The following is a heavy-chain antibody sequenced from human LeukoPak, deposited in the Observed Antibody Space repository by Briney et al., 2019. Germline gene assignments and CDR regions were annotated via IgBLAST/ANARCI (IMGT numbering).Heavy chain of an antibody. Sequence: GGSLRLSCAASAFIFSNYWMHWVRQAPGKGLEWVAVIWYDGSNKYYADSVKGRFTISRDNPKNTLYVQMNSLRAEDTAVYYCARGRGADYGGNSGYFDYWGQGTLVTVSS. CDR3: ARGRGADYGGNSGYFDY. CDR2: IWYDGSNK. J-gene: IGHJ4*02. CDR1: AFIFSNYW. V-gene: IGHV3-33*08. D-gene: IGHD4-23*01.